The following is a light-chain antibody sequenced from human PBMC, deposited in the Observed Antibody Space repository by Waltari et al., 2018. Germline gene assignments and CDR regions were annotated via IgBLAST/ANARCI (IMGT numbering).Light chain of an antibody. V-gene: IGLV1-51*02. CDR2: ETN. CDR3: GTWDTSLSALI. CDR1: RSNIGNDY. J-gene: IGLJ2*01. Sequence: QSVLTQPPSVSAAPGQKVTISCSGSRSNIGNDYVSWYQQLPGTAPKLFISETNTRPAGRPDCFAGSKSGTSATLAITGPQTGDDADYYCGTWDTSLSALIFGGGTKLTVL.